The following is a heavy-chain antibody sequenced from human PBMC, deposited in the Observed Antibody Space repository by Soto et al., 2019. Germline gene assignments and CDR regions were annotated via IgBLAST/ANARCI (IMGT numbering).Heavy chain of an antibody. CDR2: IWYDGSNK. J-gene: IGHJ6*02. CDR1: GFTFSSYG. D-gene: IGHD3-16*01. V-gene: IGHV3-33*01. CDR3: ARGGYRREIHYGMDV. Sequence: PGGSLRLSCAASGFTFSSYGMHWVRQAPGKGLEWVAVIWYDGSNKYYADSVKGRFTISRDNSKNTLYLQMNSLRAEDTAVYYCARGGYRREIHYGMDVWGQGTTVTVSS.